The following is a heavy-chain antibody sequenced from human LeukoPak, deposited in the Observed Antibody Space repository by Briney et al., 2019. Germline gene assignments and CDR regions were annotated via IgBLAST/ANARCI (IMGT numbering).Heavy chain of an antibody. CDR1: GYTFTSYY. Sequence: ASVKVSCKASGYTFTSYYMHWVRQAPGQGLEWMGIINPSGGSTSYAQKFQGRVTMTRDTSTSTVYMELSSLRSEDTAVYHCARVRGIQLWKNYFDYWGQGTLVTVSS. D-gene: IGHD5-18*01. V-gene: IGHV1-46*01. J-gene: IGHJ4*02. CDR2: INPSGGST. CDR3: ARVRGIQLWKNYFDY.